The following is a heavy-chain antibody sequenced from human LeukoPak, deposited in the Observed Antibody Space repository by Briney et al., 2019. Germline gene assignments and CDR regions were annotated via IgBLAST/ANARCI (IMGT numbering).Heavy chain of an antibody. CDR3: ARGTSAGGPISPFDF. CDR2: IQGDGSNT. Sequence: GGSLRLSCVAAGFTFSKNWMHWVRQAPGKGLVWVSRIQGDGSNTNYADSVKGRFSISRDNAKNTVYLQINSMRAEDTGIYYCARGTSAGGPISPFDFWGQGNVVTVSS. J-gene: IGHJ4*02. CDR1: GFTFSKNW. V-gene: IGHV3-74*01. D-gene: IGHD6-13*01.